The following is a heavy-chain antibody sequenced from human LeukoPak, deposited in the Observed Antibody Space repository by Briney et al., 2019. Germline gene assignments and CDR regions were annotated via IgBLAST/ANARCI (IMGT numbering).Heavy chain of an antibody. CDR2: ISYDGSSK. CDR3: VRDGVGAPPFDY. D-gene: IGHD1-26*01. V-gene: IGHV3-30-3*01. Sequence: PGGSLRLSCAASGFTFSSYAMHWVRQAPGKGLERVAVISYDGSSKFYADSVKGRFTISRDNAKNTLFLQMNSLRAEDTAVYYCVRDGVGAPPFDYWGPGALVTVSS. CDR1: GFTFSSYA. J-gene: IGHJ4*02.